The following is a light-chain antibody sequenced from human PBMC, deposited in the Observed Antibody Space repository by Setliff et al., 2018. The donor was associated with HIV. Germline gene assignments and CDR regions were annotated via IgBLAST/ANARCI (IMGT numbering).Light chain of an antibody. J-gene: IGLJ1*01. V-gene: IGLV3-21*04. CDR3: QVWDSSSDHPGSV. Sequence: SYALTQPPSVSVAPGKTARITCGGYNIGSKTVHWYQQKPGQAPVLVIYYDSARPSGIPERFSGSNSGNTATLIISRVEAGDEADYYCQVWDSSSDHPGSVFGTGTKVTVL. CDR1: NIGSKT. CDR2: YDS.